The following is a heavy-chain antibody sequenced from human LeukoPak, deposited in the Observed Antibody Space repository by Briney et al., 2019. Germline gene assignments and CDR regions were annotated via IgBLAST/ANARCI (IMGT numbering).Heavy chain of an antibody. V-gene: IGHV3-7*01. J-gene: IGHJ4*02. CDR1: GFTFSSYS. CDR2: VKQDGSEK. Sequence: GGSLRLSCAASGFTFSSYSMNWVRQAPGKGLEWVANVKQDGSEKYYVDSVKGRFTISRDNAKNSLYLQMNSLRAEDTAVYYCARDTDPDGYSYGEFDYWGQGTLVTVSS. D-gene: IGHD5-18*01. CDR3: ARDTDPDGYSYGEFDY.